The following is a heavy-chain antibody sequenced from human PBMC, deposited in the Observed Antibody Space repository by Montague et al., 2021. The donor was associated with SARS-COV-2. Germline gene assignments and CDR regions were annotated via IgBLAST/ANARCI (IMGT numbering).Heavy chain of an antibody. V-gene: IGHV4-59*12. CDR2: IFPRGSA. CDR1: GGSITSFY. CDR3: ARERRPTLGFLEWGVPRGHHYFYAMDV. J-gene: IGHJ6*02. Sequence: SETLSLTCTVYGGSITSFYWSWIRQSPGEGLEWIGDIFPRGSANYNPALKSRVTISLDTSNNLISLQMRYVTAGDTAVYHCARERRPTLGFLEWGVPRGHHYFYAMDVWGQGTTVIVSS. D-gene: IGHD3-3*01.